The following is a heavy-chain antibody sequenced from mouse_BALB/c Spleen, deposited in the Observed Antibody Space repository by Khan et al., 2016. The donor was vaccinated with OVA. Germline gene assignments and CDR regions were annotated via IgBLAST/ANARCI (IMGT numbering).Heavy chain of an antibody. J-gene: IGHJ4*01. V-gene: IGHV5-15*02. Sequence: EVQLVESGGGLVQPGGSRKLSCAASGFTFSDYGMAWVRQAPGKGPEWVAFISNLAYSIYYADTVTGRFTISRENAKNTLYLERSSLRSEDTAMYYCARSWAMDYWGQGTSGTVSS. CDR2: ISNLAYSI. CDR1: GFTFSDYG. CDR3: ARSWAMDY.